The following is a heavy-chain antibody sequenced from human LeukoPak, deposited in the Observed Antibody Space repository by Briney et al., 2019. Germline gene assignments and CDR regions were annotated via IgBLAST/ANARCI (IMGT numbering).Heavy chain of an antibody. Sequence: SETLSLTCAVSGGSISGYYWSWIRQSPDKGLEWIGYIYYSGSTNYNPSLKSRVTISVDTSKNQFSLKLSSVTAADMAVYYCAREGRWGSYSDYWGQGTLVTVSS. V-gene: IGHV4-59*01. CDR1: GGSISGYY. CDR2: IYYSGST. CDR3: AREGRWGSYSDY. D-gene: IGHD3-16*01. J-gene: IGHJ4*02.